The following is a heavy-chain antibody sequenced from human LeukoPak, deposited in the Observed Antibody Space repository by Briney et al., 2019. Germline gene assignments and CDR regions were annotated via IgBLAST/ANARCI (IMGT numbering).Heavy chain of an antibody. J-gene: IGHJ4*02. Sequence: SETLSLTCTVSGGSISSYYWSWIRQPPGKGLEWIGYIYYSGSTNYSPSLKSRVTISVDTSKNQFSLKLSSVTAADTAVYYCARYFFWSGHDYWGQGTLVTVSS. CDR2: IYYSGST. D-gene: IGHD3-3*01. CDR1: GGSISSYY. V-gene: IGHV4-59*01. CDR3: ARYFFWSGHDY.